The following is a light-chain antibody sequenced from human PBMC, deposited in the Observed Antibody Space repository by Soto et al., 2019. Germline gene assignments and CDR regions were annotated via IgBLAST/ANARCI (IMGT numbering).Light chain of an antibody. Sequence: EIVFTQSPCTLSLSQGERATLSCRASQSVSSNLAWYQQKPGQAPRLLIYGASSRATDIPGRFSGSGSGTEFTLTISSLQSEDFAVYYCQQYDNWPITFGQGTRLEIK. CDR2: GAS. CDR1: QSVSSN. V-gene: IGKV3-15*01. CDR3: QQYDNWPIT. J-gene: IGKJ5*01.